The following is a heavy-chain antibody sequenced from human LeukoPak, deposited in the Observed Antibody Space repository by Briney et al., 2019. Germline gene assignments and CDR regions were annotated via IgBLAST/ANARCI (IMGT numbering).Heavy chain of an antibody. D-gene: IGHD2-2*01. CDR1: GGSISSSNYY. CDR3: ARRGCSSTSCYGGTNVPFDY. V-gene: IGHV4-39*01. Sequence: PSETLSLTCTVSGGSISSSNYYWGWIRQPPGKGLEWIGSIYYSGSTYYNPSLKSRVTISVDTSKNQFSLKLTSVTAADTAVYYCARRGCSSTSCYGGTNVPFDYWGQGTLLTVSS. CDR2: IYYSGST. J-gene: IGHJ4*02.